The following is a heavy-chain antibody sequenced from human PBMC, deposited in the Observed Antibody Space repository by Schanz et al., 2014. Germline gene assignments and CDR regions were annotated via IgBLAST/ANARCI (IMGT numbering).Heavy chain of an antibody. V-gene: IGHV4-34*10. J-gene: IGHJ6*02. CDR3: ARDSLRGATGGYGMDV. CDR2: IYHSGNT. CDR1: GGSFSGYY. D-gene: IGHD2-8*02. Sequence: QVQLQESGPGLVKPSETLSLTCGVFGGSFSGYYWSWIRQPPGKGLEWIGEIYHSGNTNYNASLKSRVTISVDKSKNQFSLKVRSVTAADTAVYYCARDSLRGATGGYGMDVWGQGTTVNVSS.